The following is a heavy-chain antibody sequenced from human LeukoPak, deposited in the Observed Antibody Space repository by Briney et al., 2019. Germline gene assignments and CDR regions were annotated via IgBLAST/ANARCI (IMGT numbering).Heavy chain of an antibody. CDR2: IYYSGST. Sequence: KPSETLSLTCTVSGGSISSYYRSWIRQPPGKGLEWIGNIYYSGSTNYNPSLKSRVTISVDTSKNQFSLKLSSVTAADTAVYYCTRGSIAYYYMDVWGKGTTVTISS. D-gene: IGHD3-22*01. J-gene: IGHJ6*03. CDR1: GGSISSYY. CDR3: TRGSIAYYYMDV. V-gene: IGHV4-59*01.